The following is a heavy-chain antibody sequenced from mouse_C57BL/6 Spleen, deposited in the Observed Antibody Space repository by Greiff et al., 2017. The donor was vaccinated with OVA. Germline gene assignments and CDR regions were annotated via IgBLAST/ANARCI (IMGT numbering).Heavy chain of an antibody. CDR2: ISYSGST. V-gene: IGHV3-1*01. Sequence: EVQLVESGPGMVKPSQSLSLTCTVTGYSITSGYDWHWIRHFPGNKLEWMGYISYSGSTNYNPSLKSRISITHDTSKNHFFLKLNSVTTEDTATYYCARAGYGYAMDYWGQGTSVTVSS. J-gene: IGHJ4*01. CDR3: ARAGYGYAMDY. CDR1: GYSITSGYD. D-gene: IGHD2-2*01.